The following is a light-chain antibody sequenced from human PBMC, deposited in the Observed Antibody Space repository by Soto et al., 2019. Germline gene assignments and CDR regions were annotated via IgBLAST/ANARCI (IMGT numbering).Light chain of an antibody. CDR2: ATS. Sequence: EIVLTQSPGTLSLSPGERAALSCRASQTVSTTYLAWFQQRPGQAPRLLISATSSRASGIPDRFSGSGSGTDFTLTISILEPEDFAVYYCQQYVSSPFSFGPGTKVEIK. CDR3: QQYVSSPFS. V-gene: IGKV3-20*01. CDR1: QTVSTTY. J-gene: IGKJ3*01.